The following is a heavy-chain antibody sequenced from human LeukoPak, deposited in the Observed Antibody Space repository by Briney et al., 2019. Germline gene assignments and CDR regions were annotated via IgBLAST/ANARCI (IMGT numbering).Heavy chain of an antibody. CDR2: ISFDASRS. J-gene: IGHJ4*02. D-gene: IGHD2-15*01. CDR1: GFTFENFA. Sequence: PGGSLRLTCLASGFTFENFAMHWVGQAPDKGLEWVAVISFDASRSGSADSVQGRFTISRDNSKNTLYLQMNSLRDEDTAVYFCARASLPGAAHCRGGNCYEVDIWGRGTLVTVSS. V-gene: IGHV3-30*04. CDR3: ARASLPGAAHCRGGNCYEVDI.